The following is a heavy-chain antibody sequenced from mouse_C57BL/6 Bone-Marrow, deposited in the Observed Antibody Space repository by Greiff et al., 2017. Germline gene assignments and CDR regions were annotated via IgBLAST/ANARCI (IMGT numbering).Heavy chain of an antibody. V-gene: IGHV5-6*01. CDR1: GFTFSSYG. CDR2: ISSGGSYT. J-gene: IGHJ1*03. CDR3: AGHVHYYYGSTWYFDV. D-gene: IGHD1-1*01. Sequence: EVKLVESGGDLVKPGGSLKLSCAASGFTFSSYGMSWVRQTPDKRLEWVATISSGGSYTYYPDSVKGRITISRDNAKNTLYLQMSSLKSEDTAMDYYAGHVHYYYGSTWYFDVWGTGTTVTVSS.